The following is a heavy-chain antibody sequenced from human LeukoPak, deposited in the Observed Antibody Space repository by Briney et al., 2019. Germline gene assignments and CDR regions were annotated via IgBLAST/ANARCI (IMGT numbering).Heavy chain of an antibody. D-gene: IGHD4-17*01. CDR1: EYTFISYD. CDR3: ARTPPDYGIDY. V-gene: IGHV1-8*01. J-gene: IGHJ4*02. CDR2: MSPNSGNT. Sequence: ASVKVSCKASEYTFISYDINWVRQATGQGLEWMGWMSPNSGNTGYAQKFQGRITMTKSTSISTAYMELSDLESEDTAVYYCARTPPDYGIDYWGQGTLVTVSS.